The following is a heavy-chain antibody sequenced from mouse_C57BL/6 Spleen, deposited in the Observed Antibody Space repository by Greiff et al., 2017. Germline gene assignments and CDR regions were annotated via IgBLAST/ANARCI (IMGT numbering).Heavy chain of an antibody. CDR1: GFTFSSSG. Sequence: EVMLVESGGDLVKPGGSLKLSCAASGFTFSSSGMSWVRQTPDKRLEWVATISSGGSYPYYPASVKGRFTIARENAKNTLYLQMSSLKSEDTAMYYCARRYYDYDGNAMDYWGQGTSVTVSS. CDR2: ISSGGSYP. CDR3: ARRYYDYDGNAMDY. J-gene: IGHJ4*01. V-gene: IGHV5-6*02. D-gene: IGHD2-4*01.